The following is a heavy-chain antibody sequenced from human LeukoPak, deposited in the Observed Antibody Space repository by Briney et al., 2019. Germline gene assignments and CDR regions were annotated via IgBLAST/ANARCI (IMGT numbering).Heavy chain of an antibody. V-gene: IGHV3-48*01. D-gene: IGHD3-9*01. J-gene: IGHJ4*02. CDR3: ARSTDWYADY. Sequence: GGSLRLSCAASGFTFSVYSMNWVRRAPGKGLEWISYITGSTTTIYYADSVRGRFTISRDNAKNSLYLQLNNLRPDDTAVYYCARSTDWYADYWGRGTLVTVSS. CDR1: GFTFSVYS. CDR2: ITGSTTTI.